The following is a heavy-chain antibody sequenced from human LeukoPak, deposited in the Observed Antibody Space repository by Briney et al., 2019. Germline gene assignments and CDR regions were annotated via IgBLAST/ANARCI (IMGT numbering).Heavy chain of an antibody. J-gene: IGHJ4*02. CDR2: IYSGGTT. V-gene: IGHV3-53*01. D-gene: IGHD3-3*01. CDR1: GFTVSSNY. Sequence: GGSLRLSCAASGFTVSSNYMSWVRQAPGKGLEWVSVIYSGGTTYYADSVKGRFTISRDNSKNTLYLQMNSLRAEDTAVYYCAKMAISFRYYDFWSGYSLYFDYWGQGTLVTVSS. CDR3: AKMAISFRYYDFWSGYSLYFDY.